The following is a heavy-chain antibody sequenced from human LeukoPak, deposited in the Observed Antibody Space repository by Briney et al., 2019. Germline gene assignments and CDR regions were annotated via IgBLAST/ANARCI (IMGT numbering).Heavy chain of an antibody. Sequence: ASVTASCKTAGFTFTGYYMHWVRQAPEQGLEWMGMINPNGGHTDYAQNFQGRVTMTMDMSTSTVYMELSSLRSEDTAVFYCARSKDNRGYDVRHLDYWGQGTLVTVSS. CDR1: GFTFTGYY. CDR3: ARSKDNRGYDVRHLDY. V-gene: IGHV1-46*01. J-gene: IGHJ4*02. CDR2: INPNGGHT. D-gene: IGHD1-14*01.